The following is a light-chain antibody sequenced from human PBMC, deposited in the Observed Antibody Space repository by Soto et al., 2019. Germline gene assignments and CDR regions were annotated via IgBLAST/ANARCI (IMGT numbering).Light chain of an antibody. CDR1: SSNTGADYD. V-gene: IGLV1-40*01. J-gene: IGLJ2*01. CDR2: DNN. CDR3: QSYDSSLSNLVV. Sequence: QSVLTQPPSVSGAPGQRVTISCTGSSSNTGADYDVHWYQHLPGSAPNLLIYDNNIRPSGVPDRFSGSKSGTSASLAITGLQAEDEGDYYCQSYDSSLSNLVVFGGGTKVTVL.